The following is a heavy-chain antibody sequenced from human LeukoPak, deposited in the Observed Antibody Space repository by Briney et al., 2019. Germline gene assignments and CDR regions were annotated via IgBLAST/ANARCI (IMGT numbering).Heavy chain of an antibody. V-gene: IGHV4-34*01. CDR3: ARESYYGSGKSRFVDV. D-gene: IGHD3-10*01. Sequence: SETLSLTCAVYGGSFSGYYWSWIRQPPGKGLEWIGEINHSGSTNYNPSLKSRVTLSVDTSKNQFSLKLSSVTAADTAVYYCARESYYGSGKSRFVDVWGKGTTVTVSS. CDR1: GGSFSGYY. CDR2: INHSGST. J-gene: IGHJ6*04.